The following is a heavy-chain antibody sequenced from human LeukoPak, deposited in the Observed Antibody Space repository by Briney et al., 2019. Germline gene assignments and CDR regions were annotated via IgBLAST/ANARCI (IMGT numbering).Heavy chain of an antibody. CDR2: ISSSGSTK. Sequence: GGSLRLSCAASGFTFSIYNMNWVRQAPGKGLDWVSYISSSGSTKYYADSVKGRFTISRDNVKNSLFLQMNSLSDEDTAVYYCARSPVEVDGFDIWGQGTMVTVSS. V-gene: IGHV3-48*02. D-gene: IGHD2-2*01. CDR1: GFTFSIYN. J-gene: IGHJ3*02. CDR3: ARSPVEVDGFDI.